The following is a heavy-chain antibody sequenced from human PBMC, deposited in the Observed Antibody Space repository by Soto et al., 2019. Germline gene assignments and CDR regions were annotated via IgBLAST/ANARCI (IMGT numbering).Heavy chain of an antibody. CDR2: IYYSGST. J-gene: IGHJ4*02. V-gene: IGHV4-31*03. D-gene: IGHD2-15*01. Sequence: TLSLTCTVSGGSISSGGYYWSWIRHHPGKGLEWIGYIYYSGSTYYNPSLKSRVTISVDTSKNQFSLKLSSVTAADTAVYYCARLGYCSGGSCPTPIDYWGQGTLVTVSS. CDR3: ARLGYCSGGSCPTPIDY. CDR1: GGSISSGGYY.